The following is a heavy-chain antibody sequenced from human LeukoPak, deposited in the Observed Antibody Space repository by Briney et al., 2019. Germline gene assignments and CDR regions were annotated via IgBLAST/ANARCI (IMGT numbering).Heavy chain of an antibody. CDR2: INHNGGI. CDR3: ARGFLAHFYGSSSH. J-gene: IGHJ4*02. V-gene: IGHV4-34*01. CDR1: GGSFSDYY. Sequence: PSETLSLTCAVYGGSFSDYYWAWIRQPPGKGLEWIGEINHNGGINYNPSLKSRVTLSLDTSMNHVSLRLTSVTAADTGVYYCARGFLAHFYGSSSHWGQGILVSVSS. D-gene: IGHD3-10*01.